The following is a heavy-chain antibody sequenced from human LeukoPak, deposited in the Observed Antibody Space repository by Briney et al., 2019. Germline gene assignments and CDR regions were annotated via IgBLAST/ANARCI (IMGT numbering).Heavy chain of an antibody. CDR1: GFTFSSYA. J-gene: IGHJ4*02. CDR2: ISGSGGST. D-gene: IGHD6-19*01. V-gene: IGHV3-23*01. Sequence: PGGSLRLSCAGSGFTFSSYAMSWVRQAPGKGLEWVSDISGSGGSTYYADSVKGRFTISRDNSKNTLYLQMNSLRAEDTAVYYCAKSKEQWLINYFDYWGQGTLVTVSS. CDR3: AKSKEQWLINYFDY.